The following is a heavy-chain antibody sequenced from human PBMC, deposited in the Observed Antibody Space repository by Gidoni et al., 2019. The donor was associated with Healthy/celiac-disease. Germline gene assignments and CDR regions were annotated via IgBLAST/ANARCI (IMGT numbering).Heavy chain of an antibody. CDR1: GGSISSSSYY. J-gene: IGHJ4*02. CDR3: AGIFTDYFDS. V-gene: IGHV4-39*01. D-gene: IGHD3-9*01. CDR2: IYDSGST. Sequence: QLQLQESGPGLVKPSETLYLTCTVSGGSISSSSYYWGWIRQPPGKGLEWIGSIYDSGSTYYNPSLKSRVPISVDTSKNQFSLKLSSVTAADTAVYYCAGIFTDYFDSWGQGTLVTVSS.